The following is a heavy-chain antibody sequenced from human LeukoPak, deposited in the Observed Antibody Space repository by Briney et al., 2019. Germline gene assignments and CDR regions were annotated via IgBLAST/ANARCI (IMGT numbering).Heavy chain of an antibody. CDR2: IYYTGST. CDR3: ARRRAAVGYDTFDI. V-gene: IGHV4-59*08. Sequence: SETLSLTCTVSTGSLSSYHWNWIRQPPGKGLEWIGYIYYTGSTKYNPSFESRVTISVDTSKNQFSLKLSSVTAADTAVYYCARRRAAVGYDTFDIWGQGTMVTVSS. CDR1: TGSLSSYH. D-gene: IGHD6-13*01. J-gene: IGHJ3*02.